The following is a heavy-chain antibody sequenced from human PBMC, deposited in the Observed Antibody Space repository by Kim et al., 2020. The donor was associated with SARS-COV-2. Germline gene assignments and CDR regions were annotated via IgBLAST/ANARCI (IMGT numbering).Heavy chain of an antibody. J-gene: IGHJ3*01. Sequence: RYPQMLQGRLTITRETSANTVYMELNSLRSEDTAVYFCARRLAGTAGAFDFWGQGTMITVSS. D-gene: IGHD2-21*02. CDR3: ARRLAGTAGAFDF. V-gene: IGHV1-3*01.